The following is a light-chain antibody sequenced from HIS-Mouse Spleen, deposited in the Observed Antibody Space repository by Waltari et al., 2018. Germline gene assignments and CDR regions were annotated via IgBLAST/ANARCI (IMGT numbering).Light chain of an antibody. CDR2: KAS. J-gene: IGKJ1*01. CDR1: QSISSW. CDR3: QQYNSYLWT. Sequence: DIQMTQSPSTLSASVGDRVTITCRASQSISSWLAWYQQKPGKAPKLLIYKASSLESGVPSRFSGSGSGTEFTLTISSLQTDDFATYYCQQYNSYLWTFGQGTKVEIK. V-gene: IGKV1-5*03.